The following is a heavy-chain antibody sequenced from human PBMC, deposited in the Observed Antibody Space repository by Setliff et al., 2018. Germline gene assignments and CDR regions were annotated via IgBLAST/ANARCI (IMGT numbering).Heavy chain of an antibody. D-gene: IGHD2-2*01. CDR1: GYTLSTYG. CDR2: ISAYNGNT. J-gene: IGHJ5*02. Sequence: GASVKVSCKDSGYTLSTYGISWVRQAPGQGLEWMGWISAYNGNTNYAQRFQGRVTMTTDTSTSTAYMELRSLRSDDTAVYYCARDPSLYCSSTSCSPHWFDPWGQGTLVTVSS. V-gene: IGHV1-18*01. CDR3: ARDPSLYCSSTSCSPHWFDP.